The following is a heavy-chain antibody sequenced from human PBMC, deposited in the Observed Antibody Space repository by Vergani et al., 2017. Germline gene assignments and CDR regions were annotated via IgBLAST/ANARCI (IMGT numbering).Heavy chain of an antibody. Sequence: EVHLVESGGGLVQPGGSLRLSCAASGFTFSSYSMNWVRQAPGKGLEWVSYISSTSSSTIYYADSVKGRFTISRDNSKNTLYLQMNSLRAEDTAVYYCAKDLDDILTGPFDYWGQGTLVTVSS. CDR3: AKDLDDILTGPFDY. V-gene: IGHV3-48*01. CDR2: ISSTSSSTI. CDR1: GFTFSSYS. D-gene: IGHD3-9*01. J-gene: IGHJ4*02.